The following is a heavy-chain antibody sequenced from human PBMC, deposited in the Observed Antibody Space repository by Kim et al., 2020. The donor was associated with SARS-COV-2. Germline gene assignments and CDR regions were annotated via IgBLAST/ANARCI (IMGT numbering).Heavy chain of an antibody. D-gene: IGHD3-10*01. CDR3: ATSITMVRGVIINGYYFDY. CDR2: IYYSGST. Sequence: SETLSLTCTVSGGSISSSSYYWGWIRQPPGKGLEWIGSIYYSGSTYYNPSLKSRVTISVDTSKNQFSLKLSSVTAADTAVYYCATSITMVRGVIINGYYFDYWRQGTLVTVSS. CDR1: GGSISSSSYY. V-gene: IGHV4-39*01. J-gene: IGHJ4*02.